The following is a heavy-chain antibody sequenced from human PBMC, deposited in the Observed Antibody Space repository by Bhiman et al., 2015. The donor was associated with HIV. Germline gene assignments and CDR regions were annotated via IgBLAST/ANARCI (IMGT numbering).Heavy chain of an antibody. V-gene: IGHV3-9*01. CDR3: AKDKDGGAYGMDV. Sequence: EVQLVESGGGLVQPGRSLRLSCAASGFTFDDYAMHWVRQAPGKGLEWVSGISWNSGSIGYADSVKGRFTISRDNAKNSLYLQMNSLRAEDTALYYCAKDKDGGAYGMDVWGQGP. J-gene: IGHJ6*02. CDR2: ISWNSGSI. D-gene: IGHD3-16*01. CDR1: GFTFDDYA.